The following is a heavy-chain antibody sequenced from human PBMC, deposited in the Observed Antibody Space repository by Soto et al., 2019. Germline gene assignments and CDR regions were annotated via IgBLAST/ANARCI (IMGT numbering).Heavy chain of an antibody. V-gene: IGHV1-69*02. Sequence: KHGRASVKVSCKASGGTFSSYTISWVRQAPGQGLEWMGRIIPILGIANYAQKFQGRVTITADKSTSTAYMELSSLRSEDTAVYYCASLDGSGSYPFDYWGQGTLVTVSS. CDR3: ASLDGSGSYPFDY. CDR1: GGTFSSYT. J-gene: IGHJ4*02. CDR2: IIPILGIA. D-gene: IGHD3-10*01.